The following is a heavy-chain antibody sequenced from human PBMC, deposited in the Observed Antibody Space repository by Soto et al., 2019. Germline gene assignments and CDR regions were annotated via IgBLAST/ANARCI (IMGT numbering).Heavy chain of an antibody. Sequence: SETLSLTCAVYGGSFSGYYWNWIRQPPGKGLEWIGEINHSGSTNYNPSLKSRVTISVDTSKNQFSLKLSSVTAADTAVYYCARDRGYSSGWYYFDYWGQGTLVTVSS. D-gene: IGHD6-19*01. CDR3: ARDRGYSSGWYYFDY. J-gene: IGHJ4*02. CDR1: GGSFSGYY. V-gene: IGHV4-34*01. CDR2: INHSGST.